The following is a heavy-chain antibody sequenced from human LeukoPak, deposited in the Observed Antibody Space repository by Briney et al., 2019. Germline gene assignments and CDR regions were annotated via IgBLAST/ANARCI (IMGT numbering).Heavy chain of an antibody. D-gene: IGHD2-15*01. Sequence: SETLSLTCTVSGGSISSSSYYWGWIRQPPGKGLEWIGSIYYSGSTYYNPSLKSRVTISVDTSKNQFSLKLSSVTAADTAVYYCARSYWGIRGYCSGGSCYPGWFDPWGQGTLVTVSS. V-gene: IGHV4-39*07. CDR1: GGSISSSSYY. CDR2: IYYSGST. CDR3: ARSYWGIRGYCSGGSCYPGWFDP. J-gene: IGHJ5*02.